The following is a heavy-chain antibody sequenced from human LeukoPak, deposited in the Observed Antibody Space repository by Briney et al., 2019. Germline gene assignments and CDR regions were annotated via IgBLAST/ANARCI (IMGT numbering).Heavy chain of an antibody. CDR1: GYSFTNYG. Sequence: ASVKVSCKASGYSFTNYGLTWVRQAPGQGLEWMGWINPYSDNTNYAQKLQGRVTMSTDTSTSTAYMELRSLRSDDTAVYYCARDTRGDYAPDAFDIWGQGTMVTVSS. V-gene: IGHV1-18*01. CDR2: INPYSDNT. D-gene: IGHD4-17*01. J-gene: IGHJ3*02. CDR3: ARDTRGDYAPDAFDI.